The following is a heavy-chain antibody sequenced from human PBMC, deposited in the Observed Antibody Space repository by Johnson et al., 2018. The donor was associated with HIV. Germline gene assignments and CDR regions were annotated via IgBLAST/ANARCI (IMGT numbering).Heavy chain of an antibody. Sequence: QVQLVESGGGLIQPGGSLRVSCAASGFTVSSNYMSWVRQAPGTGLEWVAVISYDGSKKYYAESVKGRFTISRDSSKNTLYLQISNLRVEDTAVYYCATHVTDYIDTLTDDAFDFWDPGTTVTVS. CDR3: ATHVTDYIDTLTDDAFDF. CDR2: ISYDGSKK. V-gene: IGHV3-30*03. CDR1: GFTVSSNY. D-gene: IGHD3-9*01. J-gene: IGHJ3*01.